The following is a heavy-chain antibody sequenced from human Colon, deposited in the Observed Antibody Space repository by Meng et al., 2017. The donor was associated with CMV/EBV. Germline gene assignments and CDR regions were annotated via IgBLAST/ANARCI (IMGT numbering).Heavy chain of an antibody. CDR1: GGSVSSGSYY. V-gene: IGHV4-61*01. J-gene: IGHJ4*02. Sequence: VSGGSVSSGSYYWTWIRQPPGKGLEWIGYISYSGNTNYNPSLKSRVTIPVDTSRNQFSLKLTSVSAADTAMYYCARESSGWSTGVDYWGQGSLVTVSS. CDR2: ISYSGNT. D-gene: IGHD6-19*01. CDR3: ARESSGWSTGVDY.